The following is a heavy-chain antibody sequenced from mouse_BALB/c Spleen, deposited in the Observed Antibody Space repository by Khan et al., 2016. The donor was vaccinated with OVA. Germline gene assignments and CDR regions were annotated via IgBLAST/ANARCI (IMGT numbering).Heavy chain of an antibody. D-gene: IGHD2-14*01. J-gene: IGHJ4*01. Sequence: GKDGPEMKKHGETVKIFCKDSGYTLKKNGMNWVKQAPGKGLKWMGWINTYTGEPTYVDDFKGRFAFSLETSASTAYLQINNLKNEDTATYFCARVGYSGTMDYWGQGTSVTVSS. CDR2: INTYTGEP. V-gene: IGHV9-3-1*01. CDR1: GYTLKKNG. CDR3: ARVGYSGTMDY.